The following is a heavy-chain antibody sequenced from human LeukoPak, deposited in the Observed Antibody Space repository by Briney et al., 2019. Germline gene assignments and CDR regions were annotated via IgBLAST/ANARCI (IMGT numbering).Heavy chain of an antibody. CDR2: IYFSGST. CDR3: ARAAPLLVAPQDY. J-gene: IGHJ4*02. Sequence: SETLSLTCTVSGASISRGDSFWTWIRQHPGKGLEWIGPIYFSGSTSYNPSLESRLTISVDTSKNKFSLKLNSVTAADTAVYYCARAAPLLVAPQDYWGQGTLVTVSS. V-gene: IGHV4-31*03. D-gene: IGHD2-21*01. CDR1: GASISRGDSF.